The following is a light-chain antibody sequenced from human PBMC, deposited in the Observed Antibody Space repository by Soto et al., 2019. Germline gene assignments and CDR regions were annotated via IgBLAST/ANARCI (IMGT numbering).Light chain of an antibody. CDR3: QQYNSYRWT. V-gene: IGKV1-5*01. CDR1: QSISSW. J-gene: IGKJ1*01. Sequence: DIQMTQSPSTLSASVGDRVTITCRASQSISSWLAWYQQKPGKAPKLLIYDASSLESGVPSRFSGGESGTELTLHISSLQPDDFAIYYCQQYNSYRWTFGQGTKVEIK. CDR2: DAS.